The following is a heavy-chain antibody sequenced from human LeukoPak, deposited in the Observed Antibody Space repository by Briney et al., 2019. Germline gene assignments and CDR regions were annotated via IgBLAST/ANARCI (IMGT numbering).Heavy chain of an antibody. CDR3: AKEGTIFGVVIPFFDY. J-gene: IGHJ4*02. CDR1: GFTFSGYA. Sequence: GGSLRLSCAASGFTFSGYAMSWVRQAPGKGLEWVSAISGSGGSTYYADSVKGRFTISRDNSKNTLYLQMNSLRAEDTAVYYCAKEGTIFGVVIPFFDYWGQGTLVTVSS. CDR2: ISGSGGST. D-gene: IGHD3-3*01. V-gene: IGHV3-23*01.